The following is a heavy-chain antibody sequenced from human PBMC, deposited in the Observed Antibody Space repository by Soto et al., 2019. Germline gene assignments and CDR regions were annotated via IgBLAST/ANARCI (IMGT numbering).Heavy chain of an antibody. D-gene: IGHD2-15*01. CDR3: ARSRGSTRSFDY. J-gene: IGHJ4*02. CDR2: IYYSGST. V-gene: IGHV4-59*01. Sequence: SETLSLTCTVSGGSISTYWWSWIRQPPRKGLEWIGYIYYSGSTNYNPSLKSRATISVDTSKNQFSLKLTSVTAADTAVYYYARSRGSTRSFDYWGQGTLVTVSS. CDR1: GGSISTYW.